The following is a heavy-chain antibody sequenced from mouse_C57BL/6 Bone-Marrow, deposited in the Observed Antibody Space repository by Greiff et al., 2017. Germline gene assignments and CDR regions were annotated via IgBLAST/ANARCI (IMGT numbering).Heavy chain of an antibody. V-gene: IGHV14-4*01. J-gene: IGHJ2*01. Sequence: VQLQQSGAELVRPGASVKLSCTASGFNIKDDYMHWVKQRPEQGLEWIGWIDPENGDTEYASKFQGKATITADTSSHTAYLQLSSLTSEDTAVYYCTFYSNWGYWGQGTTLTVSS. CDR1: GFNIKDDY. CDR2: IDPENGDT. D-gene: IGHD2-5*01. CDR3: TFYSNWGY.